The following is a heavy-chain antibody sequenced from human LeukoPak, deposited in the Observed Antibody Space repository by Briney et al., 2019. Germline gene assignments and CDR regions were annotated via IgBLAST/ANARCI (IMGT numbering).Heavy chain of an antibody. Sequence: PSETLSLTCAVYVGSFSGYYWSWIRQHPRNGLEWVGEINHSGRTTYNPSLKSRVTPSVDTAKNQFSPKLRAVTAADTAVYYCARRTPQPRPKLVVLVAGTRGNWFDPWGQGTLVTVSS. J-gene: IGHJ5*02. D-gene: IGHD6-19*01. CDR2: INHSGRT. V-gene: IGHV4-34*01. CDR3: ARRTPQPRPKLVVLVAGTRGNWFDP. CDR1: VGSFSGYY.